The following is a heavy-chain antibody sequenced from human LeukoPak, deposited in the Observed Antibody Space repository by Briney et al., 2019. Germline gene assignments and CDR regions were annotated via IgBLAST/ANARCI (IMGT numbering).Heavy chain of an antibody. D-gene: IGHD5-24*01. CDR3: AKAHREDGSNYRESYFDY. CDR1: GFTVSCNY. CDR2: IYSGGGT. Sequence: GGSLRLSCAASGFTVSCNYMNWVRQAPGKGLEWVAVIYSGGGTYHADSVKGRFTISRDKSKNTVYLQLNSLRAEDTAVYYCAKAHREDGSNYRESYFDYWGQGTLVTVSS. J-gene: IGHJ4*02. V-gene: IGHV3-53*01.